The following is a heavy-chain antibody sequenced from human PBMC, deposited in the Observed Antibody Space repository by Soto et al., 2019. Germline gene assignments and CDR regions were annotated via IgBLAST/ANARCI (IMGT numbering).Heavy chain of an antibody. CDR3: ARDYDYIWGSLYYMDV. J-gene: IGHJ6*03. CDR1: GFTFSSYW. V-gene: IGHV3-74*01. D-gene: IGHD3-16*01. Sequence: GGSLILSCAASGFTFSSYWMHWVRQAPGKGLVWVSRINSDGSSTSYADSVKGRFTISRDNAKNTLYLQMNSLRAEDTAVYYCARDYDYIWGSLYYMDVWGKGTTVTVSS. CDR2: INSDGSST.